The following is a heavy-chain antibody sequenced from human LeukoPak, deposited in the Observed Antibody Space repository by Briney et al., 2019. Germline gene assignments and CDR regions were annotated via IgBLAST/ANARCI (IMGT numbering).Heavy chain of an antibody. V-gene: IGHV4-39*01. J-gene: IGHJ4*02. D-gene: IGHD1-26*01. CDR1: GDSISSSNYY. CDR2: IYYSGST. Sequence: PSETLSLTCTVSGDSISSSNYYWGWIRQPPGKGLEWIGIIYYSGSTNYNPSLKSRVTISVDRSKDQFSLKLSSVTAADTAVYYCARHSSQRWDLDYWGRGTLVTVSS. CDR3: ARHSSQRWDLDY.